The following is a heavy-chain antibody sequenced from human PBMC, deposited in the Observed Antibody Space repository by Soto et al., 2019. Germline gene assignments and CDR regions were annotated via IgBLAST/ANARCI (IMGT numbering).Heavy chain of an antibody. D-gene: IGHD3-10*01. CDR1: GFTFSSYA. CDR3: ANYYGSGSLGLDYYYYYMDV. CDR2: ISGSGGST. V-gene: IGHV3-23*01. Sequence: GSLRLSCAASGFTFSSYAMSWVRQAPGKGLEWVSAISGSGGSTYYADSVKGRFTISRDNSKNTLYLQMNSLRAEDTAVYYCANYYGSGSLGLDYYYYYMDVWGKGTTVTVSS. J-gene: IGHJ6*03.